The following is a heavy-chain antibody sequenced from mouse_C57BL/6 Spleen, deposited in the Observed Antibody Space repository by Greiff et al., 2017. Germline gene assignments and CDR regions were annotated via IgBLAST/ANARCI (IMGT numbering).Heavy chain of an antibody. Sequence: QVQLQQSGAELVKPGASVKISCKASGYAFSSYWMNWVKQRPGKGLEWIGQIYPGDGDTNYNGKFKGKATLTADNSSSTAYMQLSSLTSEDSAVYFCAREITTVVDYAMDYWGQGTSVTVSS. J-gene: IGHJ4*01. CDR2: IYPGDGDT. CDR3: AREITTVVDYAMDY. D-gene: IGHD1-1*01. CDR1: GYAFSSYW. V-gene: IGHV1-80*01.